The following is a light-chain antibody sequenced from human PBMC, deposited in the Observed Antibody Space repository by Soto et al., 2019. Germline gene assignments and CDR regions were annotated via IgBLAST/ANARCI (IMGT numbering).Light chain of an antibody. J-gene: IGKJ2*01. CDR2: AAS. CDR3: QQSYSTPPT. Sequence: DIQMTQSPSSLSASVGDRVTITCRASQSIRGYLNWYQQKPGKAPKPLIFAASSLKSGVPSRFSGSGSGTDFPLTISSLQPEDFATYYCQQSYSTPPTFGQGTNLEIK. V-gene: IGKV1-39*01. CDR1: QSIRGY.